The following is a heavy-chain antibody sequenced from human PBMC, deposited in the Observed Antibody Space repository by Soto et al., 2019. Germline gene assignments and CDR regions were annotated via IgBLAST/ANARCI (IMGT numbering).Heavy chain of an antibody. CDR2: ISGSGRTN. CDR1: GFTFSSYA. CDR3: SRDVDFGEEDV. J-gene: IGHJ6*02. Sequence: PWGSLRLSCAASGFTFSSYAMSWVRQAPGKGLEWVSAISGSGRTNYNPSLKSRVTISIDTSKNQFSLKLTSATAADTAVYYCSRDVDFGEEDVWGQGTTVTVS. D-gene: IGHD4-17*01. V-gene: IGHV3-23*01.